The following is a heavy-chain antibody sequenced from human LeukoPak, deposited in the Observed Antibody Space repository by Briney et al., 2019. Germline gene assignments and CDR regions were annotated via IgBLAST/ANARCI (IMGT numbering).Heavy chain of an antibody. CDR2: IYYSGST. Sequence: SETLSLTCTVSGGSISSSSYYWGWIRQPPWKGLEWIGSIYYSGSTYYNPSLKSRVTISVDTSKNQFSLKLSSVTAADTAVYYCARHTRHRRAFDIWGQGTMVTVSS. V-gene: IGHV4-39*01. CDR3: ARHTRHRRAFDI. J-gene: IGHJ3*02. CDR1: GGSISSSSYY. D-gene: IGHD1-1*01.